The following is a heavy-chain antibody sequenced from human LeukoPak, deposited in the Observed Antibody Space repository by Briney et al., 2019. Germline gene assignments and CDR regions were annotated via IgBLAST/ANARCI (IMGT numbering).Heavy chain of an antibody. V-gene: IGHV3-23*01. J-gene: IGHJ5*02. D-gene: IGHD3-3*01. CDR1: GFTFSDSA. Sequence: GGSLRLSCAASGFTFSDSAVSWVRQAPGEGLEWVSSISDTGGRTYSADSVKGRLTITRDNSRNTVNLQMNSLRAGDTARYYCAKGGQDFDFWRFDLWGQGILVTVSS. CDR2: ISDTGGRT. CDR3: AKGGQDFDFWRFDL.